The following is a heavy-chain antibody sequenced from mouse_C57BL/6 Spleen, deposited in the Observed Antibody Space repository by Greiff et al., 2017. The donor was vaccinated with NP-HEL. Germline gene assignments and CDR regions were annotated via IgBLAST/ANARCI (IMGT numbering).Heavy chain of an antibody. V-gene: IGHV1-12*01. J-gene: IGHJ4*01. CDR2: IYPGNGDT. Sequence: QVQLQQSGAELVRPGASVKMSCKASGYTFTSYNMHWVKQTPRQGLEWIGAIYPGNGDTSYNQKFKGKATLTVDKSSSTAYMQLSSLTSEDSAVFFGARGDYYGRRGAMDDWGQGTSVTVSS. CDR1: GYTFTSYN. CDR3: ARGDYYGRRGAMDD. D-gene: IGHD1-1*01.